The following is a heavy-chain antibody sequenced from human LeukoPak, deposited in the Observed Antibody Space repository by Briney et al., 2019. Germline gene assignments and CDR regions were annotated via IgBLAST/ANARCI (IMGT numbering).Heavy chain of an antibody. Sequence: ASVKVSCKASGYTFTSYAMHWVRQAPGQRLEWMGWINAGNGNTRYSQKFQGRVTITRDTSASTAYMELSSLRFEDTAVYYCARDQGRSANWFDPWGQGTLVTVSS. CDR1: GYTFTSYA. V-gene: IGHV1-3*01. CDR2: INAGNGNT. J-gene: IGHJ5*02. CDR3: ARDQGRSANWFDP. D-gene: IGHD6-25*01.